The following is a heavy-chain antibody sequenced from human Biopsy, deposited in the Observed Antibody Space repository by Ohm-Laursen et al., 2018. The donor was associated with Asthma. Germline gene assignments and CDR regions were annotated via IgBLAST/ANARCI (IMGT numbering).Heavy chain of an antibody. Sequence: SLRLSCTATRFTYEMHWVRQAPGKGLEWVAVISYDGSSIYYADSVKGRFTISRDNSKNTLSLQMNSLTAEDTAAYYCAREGVAGTHIEDWGQGTLVTVSS. CDR3: AREGVAGTHIED. CDR2: ISYDGSSI. D-gene: IGHD6-19*01. CDR1: RFTYE. V-gene: IGHV3-30-3*01. J-gene: IGHJ4*02.